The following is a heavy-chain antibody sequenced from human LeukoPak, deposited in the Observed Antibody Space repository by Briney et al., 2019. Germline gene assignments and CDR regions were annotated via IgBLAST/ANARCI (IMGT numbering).Heavy chain of an antibody. CDR1: GGTFSSYA. CDR3: AREKAVVDAFDI. D-gene: IGHD2-2*01. Sequence: PGASVKVSCKASGGTFSSYAISWVRQAPGQGLEWMGGIIPIFGTANYAQKFQGRVTITADESTSTAYMELSSLRSEDTAVYYCAREKAVVDAFDIWGQGTMVTVSS. J-gene: IGHJ3*02. V-gene: IGHV1-69*13. CDR2: IIPIFGTA.